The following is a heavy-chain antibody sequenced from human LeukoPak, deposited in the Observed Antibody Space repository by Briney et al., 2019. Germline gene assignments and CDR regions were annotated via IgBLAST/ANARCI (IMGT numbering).Heavy chain of an antibody. CDR2: IWYDGSNK. CDR3: ARDSDSNFDY. V-gene: IGHV3-33*01. CDR1: GFTFSSYG. D-gene: IGHD2-15*01. Sequence: PGRSLRLSCAASGFTFSSYGMHWVRQAPDKGLEWVAVIWYDGSNKYYADSVKGRFTISRDNSKNTLYLQMNSLRAEDTAVYYCARDSDSNFDYWGQGTLVTVSS. J-gene: IGHJ4*02.